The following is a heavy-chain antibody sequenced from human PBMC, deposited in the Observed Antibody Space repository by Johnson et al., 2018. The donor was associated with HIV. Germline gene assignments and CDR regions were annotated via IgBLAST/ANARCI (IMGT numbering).Heavy chain of an antibody. Sequence: QVQLVESGGGLVKPGGSLRLSCAASGFSFSDYYMSWIRQATGKGLEWVSYISSSGSTIYYADSVKGRFTISRDNSKNTLYLQMNSLRAEDTAVYYCAKDSRYSYGPDAFDIWGQGTMVTVSS. CDR1: GFSFSDYY. J-gene: IGHJ3*02. D-gene: IGHD5-18*01. CDR3: AKDSRYSYGPDAFDI. CDR2: ISSSGSTI. V-gene: IGHV3-11*04.